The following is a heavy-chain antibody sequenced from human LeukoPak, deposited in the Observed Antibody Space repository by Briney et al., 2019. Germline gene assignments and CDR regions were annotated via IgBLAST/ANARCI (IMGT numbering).Heavy chain of an antibody. J-gene: IGHJ4*02. CDR3: ARDQAYDILTGYPDY. D-gene: IGHD3-9*01. V-gene: IGHV1-18*01. Sequence: ASVRVSCTASGYTFITYDIRWVRQAPGQGLEWMGWISAYNGNTNYAQTLQGRVTIATDTSTSTAYMELRSLRADDTAVYYCARDQAYDILTGYPDYWGQGTLVTVSS. CDR1: GYTFITYD. CDR2: ISAYNGNT.